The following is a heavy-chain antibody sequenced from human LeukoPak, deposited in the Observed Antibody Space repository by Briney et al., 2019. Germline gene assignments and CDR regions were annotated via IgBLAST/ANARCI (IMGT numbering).Heavy chain of an antibody. CDR2: IYYSGST. V-gene: IGHV4-59*01. J-gene: IGHJ3*02. Sequence: PSETLSLTCTVSDGSINNDYWSWIRQPPGKGLEWIGYIYYSGSTNYNPSLKSRVTISVDTSKNQFSLKLSSVTAADTAVYYCARDAYCGGDCDAFDIWGQGTMVTVSS. CDR1: DGSINNDY. CDR3: ARDAYCGGDCDAFDI. D-gene: IGHD2-21*02.